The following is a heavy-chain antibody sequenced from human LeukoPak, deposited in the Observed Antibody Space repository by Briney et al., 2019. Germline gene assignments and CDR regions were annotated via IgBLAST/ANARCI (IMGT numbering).Heavy chain of an antibody. V-gene: IGHV3-21*01. D-gene: IGHD7-27*01. CDR3: ARINNWGYDY. J-gene: IGHJ4*02. CDR1: GFTFSSYS. Sequence: PGGSLRLSCAASGFTFSSYSMNWVRQAPGKGLEWVSSISSSSSYIYYADSVKGRLTISRDNAKNSLYLQMNSLRAEDTAVYYCARINNWGYDYWGQGTLVIVSS. CDR2: ISSSSSYI.